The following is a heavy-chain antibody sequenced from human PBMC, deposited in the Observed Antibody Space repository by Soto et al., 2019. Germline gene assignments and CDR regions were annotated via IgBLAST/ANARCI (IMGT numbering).Heavy chain of an antibody. D-gene: IGHD3-16*01. Sequence: ASVKVSCKASGYTFTSCDINWVRQATGQGLEWMGWMNPNSGNTGYAQKFQGRVTMTRNTSISTAYMELSSLRSEDTAVYYCARGVMGEYYYYMDVWGKGTTVTVSS. V-gene: IGHV1-8*01. CDR3: ARGVMGEYYYYMDV. J-gene: IGHJ6*03. CDR1: GYTFTSCD. CDR2: MNPNSGNT.